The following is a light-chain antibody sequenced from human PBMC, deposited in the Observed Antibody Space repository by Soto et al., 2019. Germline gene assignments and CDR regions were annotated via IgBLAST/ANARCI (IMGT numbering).Light chain of an antibody. CDR3: RQYGSTPT. Sequence: EIVLTQSPGTQSLSPGERATLSCRASQSVSSSYLAWYQQKPGQAPRLLIYGASSRATGIPDRFSGSGSGTDFTLTISRLEPEDFAVYYCRQYGSTPTFGQGTKVDIK. CDR1: QSVSSSY. J-gene: IGKJ1*01. CDR2: GAS. V-gene: IGKV3-20*01.